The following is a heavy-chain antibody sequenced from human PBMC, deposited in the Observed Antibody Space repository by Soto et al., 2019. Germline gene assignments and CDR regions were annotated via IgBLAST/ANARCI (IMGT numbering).Heavy chain of an antibody. CDR3: ARDRGEVAAAGYYYYYYGMDV. V-gene: IGHV1-2*02. CDR2: INPNSGGT. J-gene: IGHJ6*02. CDR1: GYTFTGYY. Sequence: ASVKVSCKASGYTFTGYYMHWVRQAPGQGLEWMGWINPNSGGTNYAQKFQGRVTMTRDTSISTAYMELSRLRSDDTAVYYCARDRGEVAAAGYYYYYYGMDVWGQGTTVTVSS. D-gene: IGHD6-13*01.